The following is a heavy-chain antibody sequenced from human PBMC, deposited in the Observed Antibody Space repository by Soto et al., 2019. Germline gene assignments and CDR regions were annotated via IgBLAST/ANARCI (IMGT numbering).Heavy chain of an antibody. Sequence: QLQLQESGPGLVQPSETLSLTCTVSGVSISRRASWWHWIRQPPGKGLEWIGNIKYSGDTYYSPSISRRAALCADTSDSQVSLRLTSVTVAATSVYFCATSKKGQFESDTTFFDYWGQGILVTVSS. D-gene: IGHD3-16*01. V-gene: IGHV4-39*01. CDR3: ATSKKGQFESDTTFFDY. J-gene: IGHJ4*02. CDR2: IKYSGDT. CDR1: GVSISRRASW.